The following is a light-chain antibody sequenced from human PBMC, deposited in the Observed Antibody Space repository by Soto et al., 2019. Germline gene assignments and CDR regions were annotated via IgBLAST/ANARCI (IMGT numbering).Light chain of an antibody. J-gene: IGKJ2*01. V-gene: IGKV4-1*01. CDR3: QQYASTPPT. CDR1: QSVLYSSNNKNY. CDR2: WAS. Sequence: DIVMTQSPDSLAVSLGERATINCKSSQSVLYSSNNKNYLAWYQQRPGQPPKLLIYWASTRESGVPDRFSGSGSGTDFTLTITSLQAEDGAVYYCQQYASTPPTFGQGTKLEIK.